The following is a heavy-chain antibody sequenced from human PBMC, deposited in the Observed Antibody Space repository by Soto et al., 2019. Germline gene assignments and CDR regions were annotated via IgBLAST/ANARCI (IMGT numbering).Heavy chain of an antibody. CDR1: GFTFSSYG. J-gene: IGHJ6*02. CDR2: IWYDGSNK. V-gene: IGHV3-33*01. D-gene: IGHD3-3*01. CDR3: ARDLPGYDFWSGYYPARYYYYGMDV. Sequence: GGSLRLSCAASGFTFSSYGMHWVRQAPGKGLEWVAVIWYDGSNKYYADSVKGRFTISRDNSKNTLYLQMNSLRAEDTAVYYCARDLPGYDFWSGYYPARYYYYGMDVWGQGTTVTVSS.